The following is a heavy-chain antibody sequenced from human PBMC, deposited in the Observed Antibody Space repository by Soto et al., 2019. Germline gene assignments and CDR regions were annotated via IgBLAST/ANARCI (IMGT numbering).Heavy chain of an antibody. V-gene: IGHV1-18*01. Sequence: ASVKVSCKSSGYTFTSYGISWVRQAPGQGLEWMGWISAYNGNTNYAQKLQGRVTMTTDTSTSTAYMELRSLRSDDTAVYYCARGGWDIVVVTATLFDGWGQGTLVTISS. CDR2: ISAYNGNT. J-gene: IGHJ4*02. CDR1: GYTFTSYG. CDR3: ARGGWDIVVVTATLFDG. D-gene: IGHD2-21*02.